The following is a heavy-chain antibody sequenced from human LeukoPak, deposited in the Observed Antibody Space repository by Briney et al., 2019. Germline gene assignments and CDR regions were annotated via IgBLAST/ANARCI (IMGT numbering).Heavy chain of an antibody. V-gene: IGHV4-39*07. D-gene: IGHD4-17*01. J-gene: IGHJ4*02. CDR2: IYYSGST. Sequence: PSETLSLTCTVSGGSISSSSYYWGWIRQPPGKGLEWIGSIYYSGSTYYNPSLKSRVTISVDTSKNQFSLKLSSVTAADTAVYYCLTTTVTTMGSGFDYWGQGTLVTVSS. CDR1: GGSISSSSYY. CDR3: LTTTVTTMGSGFDY.